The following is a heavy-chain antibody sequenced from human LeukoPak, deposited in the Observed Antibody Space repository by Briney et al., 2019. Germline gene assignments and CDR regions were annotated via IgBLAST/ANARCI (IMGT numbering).Heavy chain of an antibody. CDR3: ARVLGFGSPPAY. CDR1: GFTFNSFP. V-gene: IGHV3-30*01. Sequence: GGSLRLSYAASGFTFNSFPMHWVRQAPGKGLEWVGLISFDGSDKSYADSVEGRFTISRDNSKNTLYLQMNSLSAEDTAVYYCARVLGFGSPPAYWGQGTLVSVYS. J-gene: IGHJ4*02. CDR2: ISFDGSDK. D-gene: IGHD3-10*01.